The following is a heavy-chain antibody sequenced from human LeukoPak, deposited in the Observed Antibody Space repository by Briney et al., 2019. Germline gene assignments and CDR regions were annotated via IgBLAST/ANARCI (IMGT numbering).Heavy chain of an antibody. CDR1: GFTFSDYY. Sequence: GGSLRLSCAVSGFTFSDYYMSWIRQAPGKGLEWDSYISNSGSIIYYADSVKGRFTISRDNAKKSLYLQMNSLRAEDTAVYHCARGYYYYYMDVWGKGTTVTVSS. CDR3: ARGYYYYYMDV. CDR2: ISNSGSII. J-gene: IGHJ6*03. V-gene: IGHV3-11*04.